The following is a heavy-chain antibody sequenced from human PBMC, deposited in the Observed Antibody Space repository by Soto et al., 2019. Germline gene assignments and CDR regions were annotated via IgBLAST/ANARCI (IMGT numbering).Heavy chain of an antibody. D-gene: IGHD3-16*01. J-gene: IGHJ4*02. V-gene: IGHV6-1*01. Sequence: PXQALSLPSAISGDSVSSNSAACNWIRQSPSRGLEWLGRTYYRSKWFNNYALSVKSRITINPDTSKNQFSLQLNSVTPEDTAVYYCARGDQGFDYWGQGTLVTVSS. CDR1: GDSVSSNSAA. CDR3: ARGDQGFDY. CDR2: TYYRSKWFN.